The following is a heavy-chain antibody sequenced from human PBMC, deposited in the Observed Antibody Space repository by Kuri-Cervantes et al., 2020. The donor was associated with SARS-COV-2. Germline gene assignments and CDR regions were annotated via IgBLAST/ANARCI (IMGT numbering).Heavy chain of an antibody. D-gene: IGHD2-2*01. CDR3: TRHGVVPAAMPYYYYGMDV. V-gene: IGHV3-66*04. CDR1: GFTFSSYE. J-gene: IGHJ6*02. Sequence: GGSLRLSCAASGFTFSSYEMNWVRQAPGKGLEWVSVIYSGGSTYYADSVKGRFTISRDNSKNTLYLQMNSLRAEDTAVYYCTRHGVVPAAMPYYYYGMDVWGQGTTVTVSS. CDR2: IYSGGST.